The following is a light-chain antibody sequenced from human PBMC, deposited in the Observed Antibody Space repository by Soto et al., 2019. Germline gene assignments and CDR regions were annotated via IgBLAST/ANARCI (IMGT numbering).Light chain of an antibody. V-gene: IGKV1-5*01. J-gene: IGKJ2*01. Sequence: DIQMTQSPSTLSASVGDRVTITCRASQSISSWLAWYQQKPGKAPKLLIYDVSSLESGVPSRFSGSGSGTEFTLTISGLQPDDFATYYCQQYNSWYTFGPGTKVDIK. CDR1: QSISSW. CDR2: DVS. CDR3: QQYNSWYT.